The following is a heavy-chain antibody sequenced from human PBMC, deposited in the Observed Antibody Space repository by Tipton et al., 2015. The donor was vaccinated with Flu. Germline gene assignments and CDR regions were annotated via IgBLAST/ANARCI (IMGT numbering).Heavy chain of an antibody. Sequence: TLSLTCTVSGGSISSSSYYWGWIRQPPGKGLEWIGSIYYSGSTNYNPSLKRRVTISVDTSKNQFSLKLSSVTAADTAVYYCARGIQLWPFDYWGQGTLVTVSS. V-gene: IGHV4-39*07. CDR3: ARGIQLWPFDY. CDR1: GGSISSSSYY. D-gene: IGHD5-18*01. J-gene: IGHJ4*02. CDR2: IYYSGST.